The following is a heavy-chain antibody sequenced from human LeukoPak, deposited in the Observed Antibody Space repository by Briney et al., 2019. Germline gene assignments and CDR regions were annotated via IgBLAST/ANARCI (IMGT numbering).Heavy chain of an antibody. CDR2: INSDGSSR. CDR3: ASASSHRIAAGGDY. V-gene: IGHV3-74*01. J-gene: IGHJ4*02. Sequence: GGSLRLSCAASGFTFSNYWMHWVRQAPGRGLVWVSRINSDGSSRNYADSVKGRFTISRDNAKNTLYLQMNSLRAEDTAVYYCASASSHRIAAGGDYWGQGTLVTVSS. CDR1: GFTFSNYW. D-gene: IGHD6-13*01.